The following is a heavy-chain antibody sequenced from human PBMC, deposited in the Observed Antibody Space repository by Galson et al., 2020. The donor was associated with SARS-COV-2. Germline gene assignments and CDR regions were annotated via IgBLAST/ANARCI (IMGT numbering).Heavy chain of an antibody. CDR1: GNSFTSSW. CDR2: IYPGDSDT. D-gene: IGHD4-17*01. J-gene: IGHJ3*02. V-gene: IGHV5-51*01. Sequence: GESLKISCKSYGNSFTSSWIGWVRQMPGNGLEWMGIIYPGDSDTRYSPSFQGQVTISVDKSIITAYLQGSSLKASDTAMYYCARRATVTTGAFDIWGQGTMVTVSS. CDR3: ARRATVTTGAFDI.